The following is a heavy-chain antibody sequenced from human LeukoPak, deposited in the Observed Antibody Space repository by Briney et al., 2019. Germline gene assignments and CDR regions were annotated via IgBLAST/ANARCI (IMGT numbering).Heavy chain of an antibody. V-gene: IGHV4-61*02. J-gene: IGHJ3*02. D-gene: IGHD3-3*01. CDR2: IYTSGST. Sequence: SETLSLTCTVSGGSISSGSYYWSWIRQPAGKGLEWIGRIYTSGSTNYNPSLKSRVTISVDTSKNQFSLKLSSVTAADTAVYYCARDRSSWGGYSKDAFDIWGQGTMVTVSS. CDR1: GGSISSGSYY. CDR3: ARDRSSWGGYSKDAFDI.